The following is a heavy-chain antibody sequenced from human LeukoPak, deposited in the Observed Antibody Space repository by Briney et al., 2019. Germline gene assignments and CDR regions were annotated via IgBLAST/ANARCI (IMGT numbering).Heavy chain of an antibody. CDR1: DFIVSDSH. J-gene: IGHJ4*02. CDR3: AGGGEILDY. Sequence: GESLKISCAATDFIVSDSHMSWVRQAPGRGLEWVSVIFGADTTFYADSVKGRFTISRDNLQNTVNLQMNSLRDDDTAVYYCAGGGEILDYWGQGTQVTVSS. CDR2: IFGADTT. D-gene: IGHD3-16*01. V-gene: IGHV3-53*01.